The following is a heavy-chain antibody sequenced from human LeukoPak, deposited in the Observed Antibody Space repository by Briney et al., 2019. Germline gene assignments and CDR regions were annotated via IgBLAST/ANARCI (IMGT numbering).Heavy chain of an antibody. J-gene: IGHJ4*02. Sequence: PGGSLRLSCAASGFTFSSYAMRWVRQAPGKGLEWVAVISYDGSNKYYADSVKGRFTISRDNSKNTLYLQMNSLRAEDTAVYYCARDKGLRFLEWLLWDWGQGTLVTVSS. D-gene: IGHD3-3*01. CDR1: GFTFSSYA. V-gene: IGHV3-30-3*01. CDR2: ISYDGSNK. CDR3: ARDKGLRFLEWLLWD.